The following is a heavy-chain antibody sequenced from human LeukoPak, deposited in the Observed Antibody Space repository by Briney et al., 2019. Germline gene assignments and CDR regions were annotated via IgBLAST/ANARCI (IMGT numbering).Heavy chain of an antibody. CDR2: IYHSGST. CDR1: GDSISSSSYY. D-gene: IGHD3-22*01. J-gene: IGHJ4*02. V-gene: IGHV4-39*07. Sequence: PSETLSLTCTVSGDSISSSSYYWGWIRQPPGKGLEWIGSIYHSGSTYYNPSLKSRVTISVDTSKNQSSLKLSSVTAADTAVYYCARTVTDYYDSSGYPHAVYYFDYWGQGTLVTVSS. CDR3: ARTVTDYYDSSGYPHAVYYFDY.